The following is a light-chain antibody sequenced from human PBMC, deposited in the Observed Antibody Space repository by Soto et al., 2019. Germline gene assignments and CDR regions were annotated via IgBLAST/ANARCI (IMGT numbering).Light chain of an antibody. J-gene: IGKJ1*01. V-gene: IGKV1-5*03. CDR3: QQYNSSPT. CDR2: KAS. Sequence: DIQMTQSPSTLSASVGDRVTITCRASQSISSWLAWYQQKPGKAPKLLIYKASSLESGVPSRFSGSGSGTVFTLPISTLQPDEFATYYCQQYNSSPTFGQGTKGEIK. CDR1: QSISSW.